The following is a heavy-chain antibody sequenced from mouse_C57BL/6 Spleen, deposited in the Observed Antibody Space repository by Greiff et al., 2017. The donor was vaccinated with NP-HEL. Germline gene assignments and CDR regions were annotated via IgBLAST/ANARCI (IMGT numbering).Heavy chain of an antibody. Sequence: QVQLQQSGAELARPGASVKMSCKASGYTFTSYTMHWVKQRPGQGLEWIGYINPSSGYTKYNQKFKDKATLTADKSSSTAYMQLSSLTSEDSAVYYSATIYYGNYVFDYWGQGTTLTVSS. CDR3: ATIYYGNYVFDY. D-gene: IGHD2-1*01. V-gene: IGHV1-4*01. CDR2: INPSSGYT. J-gene: IGHJ2*01. CDR1: GYTFTSYT.